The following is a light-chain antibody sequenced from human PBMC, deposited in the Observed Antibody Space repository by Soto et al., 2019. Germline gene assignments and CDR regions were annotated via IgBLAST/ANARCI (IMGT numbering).Light chain of an antibody. CDR1: QDIGNN. J-gene: IGKJ1*01. CDR3: QHYYTYPWT. CDR2: AAS. Sequence: AIRMTQSPSSLSASTGDRVTITCRASQDIGNNLVWYQQKPGKAPKVLIHAASTLQGGVSSRFSGSRSGTDFTLTINSLQSEDFGTYYWQHYYTYPWTFGQGTKVEV. V-gene: IGKV1-8*01.